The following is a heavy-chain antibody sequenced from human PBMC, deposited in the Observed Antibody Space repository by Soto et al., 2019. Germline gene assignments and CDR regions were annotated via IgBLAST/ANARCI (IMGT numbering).Heavy chain of an antibody. CDR3: ASSLRSRWFDP. CDR1: GGSVSSGSYY. V-gene: IGHV4-61*01. CDR2: IYYSGST. Sequence: PSETLSLTCTVSGGSVSSGSYYWSWIRQPPGKGLEWIGYIYYSGSTNYNPSLKSRVTISVDTSKNQFSLKLSSVTAADTAVYYCASSLRSRWFDPWGQGTLVTVSS. D-gene: IGHD3-3*01. J-gene: IGHJ5*02.